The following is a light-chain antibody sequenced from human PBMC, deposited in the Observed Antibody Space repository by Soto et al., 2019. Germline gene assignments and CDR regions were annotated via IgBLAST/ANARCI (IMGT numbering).Light chain of an antibody. Sequence: IILTQSPGTLSLSPGEGATLSCKASQTVISTHLAWYQQKPGQAPRLLIYATSNRATGIPDRFSGSGSGRDFTLTIDRLEPEDFAVYYCQQYDSSLVTFGQGTRLDLK. CDR1: QTVISTH. CDR2: ATS. V-gene: IGKV3-20*01. J-gene: IGKJ5*01. CDR3: QQYDSSLVT.